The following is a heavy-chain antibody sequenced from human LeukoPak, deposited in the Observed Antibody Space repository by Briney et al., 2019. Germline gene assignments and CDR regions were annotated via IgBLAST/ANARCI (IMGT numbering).Heavy chain of an antibody. V-gene: IGHV1-69*13. D-gene: IGHD6-19*01. CDR1: GGTFSSYA. CDR3: AHRGSGWYSDY. CDR2: IIPIFGTA. Sequence: ASVKVSCKASGGTFSSYAISWVRQAPGQGLEWMGGIIPIFGTANYAQKFQGRVTITADESTGTAYMELSSLRSEDTAVYYCAHRGSGWYSDYWGQGTLVTVSS. J-gene: IGHJ4*02.